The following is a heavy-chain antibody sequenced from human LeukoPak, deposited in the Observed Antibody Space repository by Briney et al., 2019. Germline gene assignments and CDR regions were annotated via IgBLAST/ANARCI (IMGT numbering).Heavy chain of an antibody. D-gene: IGHD6-19*01. CDR2: INSDGSST. Sequence: GGSLRLSCAASGFTFSSYWMHWVRQAPGKGLVWVSRINSDGSSTSYADSVKGRFTISRDNAKNTLYLQMNSLRAEDTAVYYCARGRYSRGWYYFDYWGQGTLVTVSS. CDR1: GFTFSSYW. V-gene: IGHV3-74*01. CDR3: ARGRYSRGWYYFDY. J-gene: IGHJ4*02.